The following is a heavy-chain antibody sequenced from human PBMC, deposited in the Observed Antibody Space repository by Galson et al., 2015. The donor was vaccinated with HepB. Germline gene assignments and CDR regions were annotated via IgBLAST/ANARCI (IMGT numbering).Heavy chain of an antibody. J-gene: IGHJ3*02. V-gene: IGHV1-69*10. Sequence: SVKVSCKASGGTFSSYAISWVRQAPGQGLEWMGWIIPILGIANYAQKFQGRVTITADKSTSTAYMELSSLRSEDTAVYYCARVAAVVDAFDIWGQGTMVTVSS. D-gene: IGHD6-13*01. CDR3: ARVAAVVDAFDI. CDR2: IIPILGIA. CDR1: GGTFSSYA.